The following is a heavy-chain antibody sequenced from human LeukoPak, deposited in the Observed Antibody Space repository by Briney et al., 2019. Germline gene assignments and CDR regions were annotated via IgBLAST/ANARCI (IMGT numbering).Heavy chain of an antibody. CDR2: IYYSGST. J-gene: IGHJ4*02. CDR3: ARHYARYYFDY. CDR1: GGSISSYY. V-gene: IGHV4-59*08. D-gene: IGHD3-16*01. Sequence: SETLSPTCTVSGGSISSYYWSWIRQPPGKGLEWIGYIYYSGSTNYNPSLKSRVTISVDTSKNQFSLKPSSVTAADTAVYYCARHYARYYFDYWGQGTLVTVSS.